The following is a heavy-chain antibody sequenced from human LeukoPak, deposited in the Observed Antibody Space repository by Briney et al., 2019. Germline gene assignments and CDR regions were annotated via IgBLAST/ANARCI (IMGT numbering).Heavy chain of an antibody. CDR3: ARERRGEYYFDY. V-gene: IGHV3-21*01. CDR2: ISSSSTYI. D-gene: IGHD3-10*01. Sequence: PGGSLRLSCAASGFTFSTYTMNWVRQVPGKGLEWVSSISSSSTYIYYADSVKGRFTISRDNAKNSLYLQMNSLRAEDTAVYYCARERRGEYYFDYWGQGTLVTVSS. J-gene: IGHJ4*02. CDR1: GFTFSTYT.